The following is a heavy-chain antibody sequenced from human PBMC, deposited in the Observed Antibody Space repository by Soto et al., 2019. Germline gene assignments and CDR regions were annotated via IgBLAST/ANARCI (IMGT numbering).Heavy chain of an antibody. CDR3: ARSYYYDSSGYDYYYYYGMEV. V-gene: IGHV1-69*12. D-gene: IGHD3-22*01. CDR2: IIPIFGTA. Sequence: QVQLVQSGAEVKKPGSSVKVSCKASGGTFSSYAISWVRQAPGQGLEWMGGIIPIFGTANYAQKFQGRVTITEDESKSTAYLELSILSSEYTAVYYCARSYYYDSSGYDYYYYYGMEVWGKGTTVIVSS. CDR1: GGTFSSYA. J-gene: IGHJ6*04.